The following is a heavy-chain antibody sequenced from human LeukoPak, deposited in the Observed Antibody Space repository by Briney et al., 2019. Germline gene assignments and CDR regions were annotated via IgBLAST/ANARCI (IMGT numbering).Heavy chain of an antibody. CDR1: GGSISSGGYY. V-gene: IGHV4-61*02. Sequence: PSETLSLTCTVSGGSISSGGYYWSWIRQPAGKGLEWIGRIYTSGSTNYNPSLKSRVTMSVDTSKNQFSLKLSSVTAADTAVYYYARDLVDFWSGYSPRTHWFDPWGQGTLVTVSS. D-gene: IGHD3-3*01. CDR2: IYTSGST. CDR3: ARDLVDFWSGYSPRTHWFDP. J-gene: IGHJ5*02.